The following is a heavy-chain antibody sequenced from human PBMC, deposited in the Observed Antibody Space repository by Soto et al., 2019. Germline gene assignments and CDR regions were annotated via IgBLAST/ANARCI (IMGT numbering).Heavy chain of an antibody. J-gene: IGHJ3*02. Sequence: SETLSLTCAVYGVSFSGYYWSWILQPPGKGLEWIGEINHSGSTNYNPSLKSRVTISVDTSKNQFSLKLSSVTAADTAVYYCARGGMWGDSYGSGRSYDFDIWGQGTRVTVAS. CDR3: ARGGMWGDSYGSGRSYDFDI. D-gene: IGHD3-10*01. V-gene: IGHV4-34*01. CDR2: INHSGST. CDR1: GVSFSGYY.